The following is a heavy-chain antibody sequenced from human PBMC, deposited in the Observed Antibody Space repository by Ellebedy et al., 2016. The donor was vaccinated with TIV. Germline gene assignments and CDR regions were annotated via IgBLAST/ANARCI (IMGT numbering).Heavy chain of an antibody. V-gene: IGHV1-2*02. CDR1: GGTFSSYA. CDR2: INPNSGGT. CDR3: ARVRFGIRRINYFGSFDY. J-gene: IGHJ4*02. Sequence: ASVKVSXXASGGTFSSYAISWVRQAPGQGLEWMGWINPNSGGTNYAQKFQGRVTMTRDTSISTAYMELSRLRSDDTAVYYCARVRFGIRRINYFGSFDYWGQGTLVTVSS. D-gene: IGHD2/OR15-2a*01.